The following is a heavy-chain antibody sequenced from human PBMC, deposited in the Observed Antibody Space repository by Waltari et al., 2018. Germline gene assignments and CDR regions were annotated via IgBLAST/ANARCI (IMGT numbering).Heavy chain of an antibody. CDR3: ARVDRGATLYFQH. V-gene: IGHV1-3*01. Sequence: QVQLVQSGAEVKKPGASVKVSCKASGYTFTSYAMHWVRQAPGQRLEWMGWINAGNGNTKYSQKFQGRVTITRDTSASTAYMELSRLRSEDTAVYYCARVDRGATLYFQHWGQGTLVIVSS. J-gene: IGHJ1*01. CDR2: INAGNGNT. D-gene: IGHD5-12*01. CDR1: GYTFTSYA.